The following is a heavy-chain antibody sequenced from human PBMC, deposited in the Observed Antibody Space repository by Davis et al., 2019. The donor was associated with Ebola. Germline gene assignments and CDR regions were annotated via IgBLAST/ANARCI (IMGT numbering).Heavy chain of an antibody. V-gene: IGHV3-23*01. Sequence: GESLKISCAASGFTFSSYWMHWVRQAPGKGLEWVSAISGSGGSTYYAGSVKGRFTISRDNSKNTLYLQMNGLRVEDTAIYYCAKDNRNIWSEVWGQGTMVTVSS. J-gene: IGHJ3*01. CDR2: ISGSGGST. CDR1: GFTFSSYW. CDR3: AKDNRNIWSEV. D-gene: IGHD2/OR15-2a*01.